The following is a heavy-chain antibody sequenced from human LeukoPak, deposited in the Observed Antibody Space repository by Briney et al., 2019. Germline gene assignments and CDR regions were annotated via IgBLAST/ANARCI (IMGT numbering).Heavy chain of an antibody. Sequence: ALVKVSCKSSGYTFTGYYMHWVRQAPGQGLEWMGWINPNTGGTNYAQKFQGRVTMTRDTSISTAYMELSRLRSDDTAVYYCARPRTDYDFWSGYYIHFDYWGQGTLVTVSS. CDR3: ARPRTDYDFWSGYYIHFDY. CDR1: GYTFTGYY. CDR2: INPNTGGT. D-gene: IGHD3-3*01. J-gene: IGHJ4*02. V-gene: IGHV1-2*02.